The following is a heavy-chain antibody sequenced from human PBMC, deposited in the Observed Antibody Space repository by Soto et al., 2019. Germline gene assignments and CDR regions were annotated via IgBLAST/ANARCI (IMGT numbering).Heavy chain of an antibody. CDR2: INPKLGDT. CDR3: ALIEMATDA. D-gene: IGHD5-12*01. Sequence: ASVKVSCKASGYTFTGIFMHWVRQAPGQGLEWMGWINPKLGDTNYAQRFQDRVTMTRDTSTSTAYMELTRLRSDDTAIYYCALIEMATDAWGQGTLVTVSS. CDR1: GYTFTGIF. V-gene: IGHV1-2*02. J-gene: IGHJ1*01.